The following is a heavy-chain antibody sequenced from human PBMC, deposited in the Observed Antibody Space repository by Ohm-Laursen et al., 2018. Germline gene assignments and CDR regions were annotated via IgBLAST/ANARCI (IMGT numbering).Heavy chain of an antibody. CDR1: GFTFSDYY. V-gene: IGHV3-11*04. J-gene: IGHJ6*02. Sequence: GSLRLSCAASGFTFSDYYMSWIRQAPGKGLEWASYISSSGSTIYYADSVKGRFTISRDNAKTTLYLQMNSLRAEDTAVYYCARDAPNYKTISGVVTALGMDVWGQGTTVTVSS. CDR3: ARDAPNYKTISGVVTALGMDV. D-gene: IGHD3-3*01. CDR2: ISSSGSTI.